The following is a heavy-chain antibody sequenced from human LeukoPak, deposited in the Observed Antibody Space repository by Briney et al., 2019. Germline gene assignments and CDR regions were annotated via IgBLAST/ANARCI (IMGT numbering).Heavy chain of an antibody. CDR2: IYYSGST. CDR3: ASTPSFYYDSSGYYLYYFDY. Sequence: SETLSLTCTVSGGSVSSGSYYWSWLRQPPGKGLEWIGYIYYSGSTNYNPSLKSRVTISVDTSKNQFSLKLSSVTAADTAVYYCASTPSFYYDSSGYYLYYFDYWGQGTLVTVSS. CDR1: GGSVSSGSYY. V-gene: IGHV4-61*01. D-gene: IGHD3-22*01. J-gene: IGHJ4*02.